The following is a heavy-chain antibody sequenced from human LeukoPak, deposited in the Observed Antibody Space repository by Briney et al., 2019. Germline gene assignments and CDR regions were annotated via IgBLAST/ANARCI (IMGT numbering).Heavy chain of an antibody. V-gene: IGHV3-53*01. D-gene: IGHD3-22*01. J-gene: IGHJ3*02. CDR3: ARGGRGSAAVVAPRSFDI. CDR2: TYTGGNS. Sequence: PGGSLRLSCATSGFTFSNAWMNWVRQAPGKGLEWVSVTYTGGNSYYAGSVKGRFIISRVISKNTLYLQMNSLRAEDSALYYCARGGRGSAAVVAPRSFDIWGQGTMVTVSS. CDR1: GFTFSNAW.